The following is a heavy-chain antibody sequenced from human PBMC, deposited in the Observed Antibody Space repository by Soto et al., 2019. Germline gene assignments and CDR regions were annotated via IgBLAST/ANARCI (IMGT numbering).Heavy chain of an antibody. Sequence: SETLSLTCTVSGGSIISYYWSWIRQPPGKGLEWIGYIYYSGSTNYNPSLKSRVTISVDTSKNQFSLKLSSVTAADTAVYYCARAYGGYADYWGQGALVTVSS. CDR2: IYYSGST. CDR3: ARAYGGYADY. CDR1: GGSIISYY. D-gene: IGHD5-12*01. J-gene: IGHJ4*02. V-gene: IGHV4-59*01.